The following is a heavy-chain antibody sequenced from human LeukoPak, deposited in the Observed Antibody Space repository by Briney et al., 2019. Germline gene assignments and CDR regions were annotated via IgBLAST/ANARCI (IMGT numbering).Heavy chain of an antibody. Sequence: GGSLRPSCEVSGFTFSDYWMHWVRQAPGKGLMWVSHINADGGGSSYADSVKGRFTISRDNRKKTLYLQMNSLRVDDTAVYYCARDLGKKGYRWFDSWSQGTLVIVSS. J-gene: IGHJ5*01. CDR1: GFTFSDYW. D-gene: IGHD7-27*01. CDR3: ARDLGKKGYRWFDS. V-gene: IGHV3-74*01. CDR2: INADGGGS.